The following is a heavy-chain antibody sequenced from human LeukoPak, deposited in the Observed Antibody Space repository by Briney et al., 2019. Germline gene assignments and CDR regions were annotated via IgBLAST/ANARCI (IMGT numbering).Heavy chain of an antibody. CDR3: ARDRGSSGRLGRFDN. D-gene: IGHD6-19*01. Sequence: GGSLRLSCAASGFTLSTYWMTWVRQAPGKGLEWVANIKQDGSEKYYVDSVEGRFTISRDNAKKLLYLQMNSLRVEDTAVYYCARDRGSSGRLGRFDNWGQGTLVTVSP. CDR1: GFTLSTYW. CDR2: IKQDGSEK. V-gene: IGHV3-7*01. J-gene: IGHJ4*02.